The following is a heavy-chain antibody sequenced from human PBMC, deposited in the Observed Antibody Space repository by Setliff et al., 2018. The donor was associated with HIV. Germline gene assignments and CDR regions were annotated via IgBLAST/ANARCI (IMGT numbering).Heavy chain of an antibody. V-gene: IGHV3-23*01. CDR3: ARARLNYGVELLDAFDI. D-gene: IGHD4-17*01. J-gene: IGHJ3*02. Sequence: GGSLRLSCAASGFTFNNYAMGWVRQAPGKGLEWVSAINDRGDYIYYADFARGRFTISRDSSKNTLYLQMNSLRAEDTAVYYCARARLNYGVELLDAFDIWGQGTMVTVSS. CDR2: INDRGDYI. CDR1: GFTFNNYA.